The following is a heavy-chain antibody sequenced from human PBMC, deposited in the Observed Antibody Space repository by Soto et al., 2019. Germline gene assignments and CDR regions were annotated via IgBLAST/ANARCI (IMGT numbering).Heavy chain of an antibody. D-gene: IGHD3-9*01. Sequence: SVKVSCKASGGTFSSYAISWVRQAPGQGLEWMGGIIPIFGTANYAQKFQGRVTITADESTSTAYMELSSLRSEDTAVYYCARVGHYDTLTGYSSYFDYWGQGTLVTVSS. CDR2: IIPIFGTA. J-gene: IGHJ4*02. CDR3: ARVGHYDTLTGYSSYFDY. CDR1: GGTFSSYA. V-gene: IGHV1-69*13.